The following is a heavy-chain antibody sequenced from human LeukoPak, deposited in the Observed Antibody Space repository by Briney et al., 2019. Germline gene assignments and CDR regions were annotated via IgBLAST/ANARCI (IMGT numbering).Heavy chain of an antibody. J-gene: IGHJ4*02. V-gene: IGHV3-74*01. CDR1: GFTFSSSW. CDR2: INPDGSTT. Sequence: QPGGSLRLSCAASGFTFSSSWMHWVRQAPGKGLVWVSRINPDGSTTNYADSVKGRFTISRDDAKNMLYLLMNSLRVDDTAVYYCVRALLGTSDYWGQGTLVTVSS. D-gene: IGHD7-27*01. CDR3: VRALLGTSDY.